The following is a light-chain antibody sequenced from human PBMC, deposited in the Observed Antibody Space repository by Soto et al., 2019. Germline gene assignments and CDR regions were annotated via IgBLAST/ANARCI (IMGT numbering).Light chain of an antibody. Sequence: QSALAQPASVSGSPGQSITISCTGTSSDVGSYNLVSWYQQHPGKAPKLMIYEGSKRPSGVSNRFSGSKSGNTASLTISGLQAEDEADYSCCSYAGTNYVFGTGTKVTV. CDR1: SSDVGSYNL. J-gene: IGLJ1*01. V-gene: IGLV2-23*01. CDR2: EGS. CDR3: CSYAGTNYV.